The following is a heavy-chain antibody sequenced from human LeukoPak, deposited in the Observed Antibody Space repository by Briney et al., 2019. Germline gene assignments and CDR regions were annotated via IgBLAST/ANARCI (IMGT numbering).Heavy chain of an antibody. CDR2: INHSGST. Sequence: SETLSLTCAVYGGSFSGYYWSWIRQPPGKGLEWIGEINHSGSTNYNPPLKSRVTISVDTSKNQFSLKLSSVTAADTAVYYCARGFPPYDYVWGSYRLYYFDYWGQGTLVTVSS. CDR1: GGSFSGYY. J-gene: IGHJ4*02. CDR3: ARGFPPYDYVWGSYRLYYFDY. V-gene: IGHV4-34*01. D-gene: IGHD3-16*02.